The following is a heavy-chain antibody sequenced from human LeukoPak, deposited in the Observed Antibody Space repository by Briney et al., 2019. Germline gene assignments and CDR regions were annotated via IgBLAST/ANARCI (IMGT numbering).Heavy chain of an antibody. V-gene: IGHV3-7*01. Sequence: PGGSLRLSCVASGFTFSSSWMSWVRQGPGQGPEWVANMNQDGSRKYYVDSVKGRFTISRDNAKNSLFLQMNGLRDEDTAVYYCTRDSQGSGTYSTDHWGQGTLVTVSS. CDR3: TRDSQGSGTYSTDH. CDR2: MNQDGSRK. D-gene: IGHD3-10*01. J-gene: IGHJ4*02. CDR1: GFTFSSSW.